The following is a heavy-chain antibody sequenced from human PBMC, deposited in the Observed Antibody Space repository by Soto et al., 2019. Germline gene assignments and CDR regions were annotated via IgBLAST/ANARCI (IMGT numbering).Heavy chain of an antibody. V-gene: IGHV3-23*01. J-gene: IGHJ4*02. CDR1: GFTFSSYA. D-gene: IGHD5-12*01. CDR3: ARAYSGYDLSHFDY. CDR2: ISGSGGT. Sequence: GGSLRLSCAASGFTFSSYAMSWVRQAPGKGLEWVSAISGSGGTNYAQKFQGWVTMTRDTSISTAYMELSRLRSDDTAVYYCARAYSGYDLSHFDYWGQGTLVTVSS.